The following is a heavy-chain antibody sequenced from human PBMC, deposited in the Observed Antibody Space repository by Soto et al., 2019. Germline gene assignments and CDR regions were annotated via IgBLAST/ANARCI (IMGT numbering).Heavy chain of an antibody. Sequence: QVQLQESGPGLVRPSETLSLTCTVSSDSISSYYWIWIRQSPWKGLEWIGYTDYSGKTNYNPSLKSRVTISGDTSKNQFSLRLSSVTAADTAVYYCARAVGYPLYYLDYGGQGTLVTVSS. CDR1: SDSISSYY. D-gene: IGHD6-19*01. CDR3: ARAVGYPLYYLDY. J-gene: IGHJ4*02. CDR2: TDYSGKT. V-gene: IGHV4-59*08.